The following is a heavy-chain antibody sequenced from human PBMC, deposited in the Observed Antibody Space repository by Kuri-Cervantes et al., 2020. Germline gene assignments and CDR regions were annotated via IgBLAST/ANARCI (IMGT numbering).Heavy chain of an antibody. CDR3: APILGELSWYFDY. V-gene: IGHV3-33*01. CDR1: GFTFSIFG. CDR2: MLSDGSKE. Sequence: LSLTCAASGFTFSIFGMHWVRQSPDKGLEWLGLMLSDGSKEYYADSVKGRFTISRDNSKNTLYLQMSSLRAEDTAVYYCAPILGELSWYFDYWGQGTLVTVSS. D-gene: IGHD3-16*02. J-gene: IGHJ4*02.